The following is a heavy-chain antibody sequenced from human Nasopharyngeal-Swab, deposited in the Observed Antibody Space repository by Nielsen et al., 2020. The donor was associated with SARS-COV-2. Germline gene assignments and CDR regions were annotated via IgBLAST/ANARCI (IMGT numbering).Heavy chain of an antibody. Sequence: WIRQLPGKGLEWIGYIYYSGSTYYNPSLKSRVTISVDTSKNQFSLKLSSVTAADTAVYYCARQSWAGYYYDSSGYMDVWGKGTTVTVSS. J-gene: IGHJ6*04. V-gene: IGHV4-31*02. D-gene: IGHD3-22*01. CDR2: IYYSGST. CDR3: ARQSWAGYYYDSSGYMDV.